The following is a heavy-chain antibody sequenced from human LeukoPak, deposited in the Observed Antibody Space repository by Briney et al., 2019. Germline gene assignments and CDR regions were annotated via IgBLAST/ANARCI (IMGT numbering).Heavy chain of an antibody. J-gene: IGHJ4*02. Sequence: ASVKVSCKGSGYTFTGYYMHWVRQGPGQGLEWMGWIHPNSGGTNSAQNFQGRVTMTRDTSISTAYMELSRLKSDDTAVYYCARQFGSGWYFDYWGQGTLVTVSS. CDR3: ARQFGSGWYFDY. CDR2: IHPNSGGT. D-gene: IGHD6-19*01. CDR1: GYTFTGYY. V-gene: IGHV1-2*02.